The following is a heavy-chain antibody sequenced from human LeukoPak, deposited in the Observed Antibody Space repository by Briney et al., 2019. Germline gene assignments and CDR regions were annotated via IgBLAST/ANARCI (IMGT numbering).Heavy chain of an antibody. J-gene: IGHJ4*02. CDR3: ARDVTYYYDSSGYYSIGY. V-gene: IGHV1-2*02. CDR1: GYTFTGYY. CDR2: INPNSGGT. Sequence: GASVKVSCKASGYTFTGYYMHWVRQAPGQGLEWMGWINPNSGGTNYAQKFQGRVTMTRDTSISTAYMELSSLRSEDTAVYYCARDVTYYYDSSGYYSIGYWGQGTLVTVSS. D-gene: IGHD3-22*01.